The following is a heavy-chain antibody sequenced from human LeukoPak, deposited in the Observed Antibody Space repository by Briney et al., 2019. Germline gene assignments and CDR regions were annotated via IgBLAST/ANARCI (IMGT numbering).Heavy chain of an antibody. Sequence: SETLSLTCTVSGGSISSHYWSWIRQPPGKGLEWIGEINHSGSTNYNPSLKSRVTISVDTSKNQFSLKLSSVTAADTAVYYCARDPHVLLWPAGYYYYYGMDVWGQGTTVTVSS. CDR3: ARDPHVLLWPAGYYYYYGMDV. D-gene: IGHD3-10*01. CDR1: GGSISSHY. J-gene: IGHJ6*02. CDR2: INHSGST. V-gene: IGHV4-34*01.